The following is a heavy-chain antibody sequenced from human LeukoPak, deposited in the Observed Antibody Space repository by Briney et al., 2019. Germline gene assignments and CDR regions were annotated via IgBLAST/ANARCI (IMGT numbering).Heavy chain of an antibody. J-gene: IGHJ5*02. Sequence: ASVKVSCKASGGTFSSYTISWVRQAPGQGLEWMGRIIPILGIANYAQKFQGRVTITADKSTSTAYMELSSLRSEDTAVYYCARGGMGRASGSYYQPWGQGTLVTVSS. CDR2: IIPILGIA. D-gene: IGHD3-10*01. V-gene: IGHV1-69*02. CDR3: ARGGMGRASGSYYQP. CDR1: GGTFSSYT.